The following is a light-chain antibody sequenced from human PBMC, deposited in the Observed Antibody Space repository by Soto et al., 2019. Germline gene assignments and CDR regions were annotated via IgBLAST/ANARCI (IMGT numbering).Light chain of an antibody. CDR3: CSFAGSSFCV. CDR1: SSDVWSYNL. Sequence: QSALTQPASVSGSPGQSITISCTGTSSDVWSYNLVSWYQQHPGKAPKLMIYEVSKRPSGVSNRFSCSKSGNTASLTISGLQAEDEVDYYCCSFAGSSFCVCGGGTKLTVL. CDR2: EVS. J-gene: IGLJ3*02. V-gene: IGLV2-23*02.